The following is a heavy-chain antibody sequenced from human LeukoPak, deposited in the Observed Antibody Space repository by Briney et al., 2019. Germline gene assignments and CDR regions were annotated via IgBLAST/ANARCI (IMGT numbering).Heavy chain of an antibody. Sequence: GGSLRLSCAASGFTFSSYRMNWVRQAPGKGLEWVSSISSSSSYIYYADSVKGRFTISRDNAKNSLYLQMNSLRAEDTAVYYCARASSHYYGSGSYLDFDYWGQGTLVTVSS. J-gene: IGHJ4*02. CDR1: GFTFSSYR. D-gene: IGHD3-10*01. CDR3: ARASSHYYGSGSYLDFDY. CDR2: ISSSSSYI. V-gene: IGHV3-21*01.